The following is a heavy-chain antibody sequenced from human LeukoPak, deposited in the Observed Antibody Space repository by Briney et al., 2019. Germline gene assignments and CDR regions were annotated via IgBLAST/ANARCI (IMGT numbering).Heavy chain of an antibody. Sequence: GGSLRLSCAASGFTFSSYGMHWVRQAPGKGLEWVAVISYDGSNKYYADSVKGRFTISRDNSKNTLYLQMNSLRAEDTAVYYCAKEGITMVRGVSIFDYWGQGTLVTVSS. CDR2: ISYDGSNK. CDR3: AKEGITMVRGVSIFDY. CDR1: GFTFSSYG. J-gene: IGHJ4*02. V-gene: IGHV3-30*18. D-gene: IGHD3-10*01.